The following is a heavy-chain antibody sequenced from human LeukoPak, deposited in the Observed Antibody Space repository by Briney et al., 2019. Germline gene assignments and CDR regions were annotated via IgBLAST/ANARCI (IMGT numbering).Heavy chain of an antibody. CDR3: TRSYGGWEGTFDY. CDR2: IRSKAYGGTT. J-gene: IGHJ4*02. Sequence: PGGSLRLSCTASGFTFGDYAMSWVRQAPGKGLEWVGFIRSKAYGGTTEYAASVKGRFTISRDDSKSIAYLQMNSLKTEDTAVYYCTRSYGGWEGTFDYWGQGTLVTVSS. V-gene: IGHV3-49*04. D-gene: IGHD4-23*01. CDR1: GFTFGDYA.